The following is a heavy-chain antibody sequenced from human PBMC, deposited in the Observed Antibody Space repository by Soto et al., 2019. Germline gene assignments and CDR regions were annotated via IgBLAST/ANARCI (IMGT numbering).Heavy chain of an antibody. Sequence: EVQLVESGGGLVQPGGSLRLSCAASGFTFSDHYMDWVRQAPGKGLEWVARTRNRANRYTNEYAASVKGRFTVSRDDSKDSLYLPRNSLKTEATPVYSCARPHDASWYGSFFDYWGQGTLVTVSS. CDR3: ARPHDASWYGSFFDY. J-gene: IGHJ4*02. CDR1: GFTFSDHY. D-gene: IGHD6-13*01. CDR2: TRNRANRYTN. V-gene: IGHV3-72*01.